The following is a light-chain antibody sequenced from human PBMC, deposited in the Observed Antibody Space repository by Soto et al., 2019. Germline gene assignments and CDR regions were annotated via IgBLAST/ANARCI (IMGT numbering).Light chain of an antibody. CDR3: QQYNNWPPKQYT. CDR2: GAS. J-gene: IGKJ2*01. Sequence: EIVMTQSPATLSVSPGERATLSCRASQSVSSNLAWYQHKPGQPPRLLIYGASTRATGIPARFSASGSGTEFSLTISSLQSEDFAVYYCQQYNNWPPKQYTFGQGTKLEIK. CDR1: QSVSSN. V-gene: IGKV3-15*01.